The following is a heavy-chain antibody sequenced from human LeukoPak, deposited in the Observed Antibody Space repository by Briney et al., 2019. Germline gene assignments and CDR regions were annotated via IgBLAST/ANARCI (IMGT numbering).Heavy chain of an antibody. D-gene: IGHD3-22*01. Sequence: PGGSLRLSCAASGFTFGSYAMSWVRQAPGKGLEWVSFISPNADRTSKADSVEGRFTISRDNPRNTLYLQMNSLRDDDTAVYYCAIMHGYYDGSCYWVQWGQGTLVTVSS. CDR1: GFTFGSYA. V-gene: IGHV3-23*01. CDR2: ISPNADRT. J-gene: IGHJ4*02. CDR3: AIMHGYYDGSCYWVQ.